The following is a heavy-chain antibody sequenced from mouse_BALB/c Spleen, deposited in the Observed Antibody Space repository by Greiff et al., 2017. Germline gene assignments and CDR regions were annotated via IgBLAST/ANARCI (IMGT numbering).Heavy chain of an antibody. D-gene: IGHD2-14*01. V-gene: IGHV14-4*02. CDR2: IDPENGDT. J-gene: IGHJ4*01. CDR3: NGVYYRYDGGYYYAMDY. CDR1: GFNIKDYY. Sequence: EVQLQQSGAELVRSGASVKLSCTASGFNIKDYYMHWVKQRPEQGLEWIGWIDPENGDTEYAPKFQGKATMTADTSSNTAYLQLSSLTSEDTAVYYCNGVYYRYDGGYYYAMDYWGQGTSVTVSS.